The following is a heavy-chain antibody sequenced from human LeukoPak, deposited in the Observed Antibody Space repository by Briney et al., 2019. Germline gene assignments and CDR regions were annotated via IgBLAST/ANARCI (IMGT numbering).Heavy chain of an antibody. CDR1: GYTFTGYY. CDR3: ARDDGIITGAPATGGNWFDP. J-gene: IGHJ5*02. CDR2: INPNSGGT. V-gene: IGHV1-2*02. D-gene: IGHD1-14*01. Sequence: VASVKVSCTASGYTFTGYYIHWVRQAPGQGLEWMGWINPNSGGTSFAQNFQGRVTMTRDTSISTAYMELRSLRSDDTAVYYCARDDGIITGAPATGGNWFDPWGQGTLVTVSS.